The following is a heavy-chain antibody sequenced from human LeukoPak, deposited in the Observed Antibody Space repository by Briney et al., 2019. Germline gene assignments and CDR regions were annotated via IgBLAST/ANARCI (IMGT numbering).Heavy chain of an antibody. V-gene: IGHV4-59*11. CDR3: ARSYYDFFMGFYSDF. Sequence: SETLSLTCTVSNDSMNSHSWSWIRQPPGKGLQWIGFISYSGITSYDPSLLSRVTISIDTSKKQFSLKLSSVTAADTALYFCARSYYDFFMGFYSDFWGQGALVTVSS. CDR1: NDSMNSHS. CDR2: ISYSGIT. D-gene: IGHD3-3*01. J-gene: IGHJ4*02.